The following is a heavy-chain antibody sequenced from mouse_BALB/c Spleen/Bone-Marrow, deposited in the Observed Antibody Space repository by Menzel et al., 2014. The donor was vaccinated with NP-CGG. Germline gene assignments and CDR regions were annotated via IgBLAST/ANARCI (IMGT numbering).Heavy chain of an antibody. CDR3: ARWLPLAY. J-gene: IGHJ3*01. CDR1: GFNIKDTS. CDR2: IDPANGNT. V-gene: IGHV14-3*02. D-gene: IGHD2-2*01. Sequence: EVPVVEPGAELVKPGASVKLPCTASGFNIKDTSMHWVKQRPEQGLEWIGRIDPANGNTKYDPKFQGKATITADTSSNTAYLQLSSLTSEDTAVYYCARWLPLAYWGQGTLVTVSA.